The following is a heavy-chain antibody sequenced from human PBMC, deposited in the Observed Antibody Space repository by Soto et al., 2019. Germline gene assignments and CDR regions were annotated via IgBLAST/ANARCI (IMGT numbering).Heavy chain of an antibody. CDR3: AREHSYFDY. CDR2: ISAYNANA. V-gene: IGHV1-18*01. J-gene: IGHJ4*02. CDR1: GYTFRNFG. Sequence: QIQLLQSGAEVKKPGASVKVTCKASGYTFRNFGISWVRQAPGQGLEWMGWISAYNANANYAQKFQGRLTMTADTSTITAYMELRSLRSDDTAVSYCAREHSYFDYWGQGTLVTVSS. D-gene: IGHD2-21*01.